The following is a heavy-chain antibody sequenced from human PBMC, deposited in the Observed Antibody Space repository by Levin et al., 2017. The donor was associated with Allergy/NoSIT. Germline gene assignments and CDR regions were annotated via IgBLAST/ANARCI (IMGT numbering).Heavy chain of an antibody. CDR2: ISYDGSNK. J-gene: IGHJ4*02. V-gene: IGHV3-30*18. D-gene: IGHD5-18*01. Sequence: GESLKISCAASGFTFSSYGMHWVRQAPGKGLEWVAVISYDGSNKYYADSVKGRFTISRDNSKNTLYLQMNSLRAEDTAVYYCAKVLSNLGYSYGPAGYWGQGTLVTVSS. CDR1: GFTFSSYG. CDR3: AKVLSNLGYSYGPAGY.